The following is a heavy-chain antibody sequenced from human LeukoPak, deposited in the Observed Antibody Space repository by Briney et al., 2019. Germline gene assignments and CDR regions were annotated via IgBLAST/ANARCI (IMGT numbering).Heavy chain of an antibody. Sequence: PGWSLRLSCVASGFSFGTYAMHWVRQSPRKGLEWVSHINWDASSARYSDSVEGRFTTSRDNGKESLFLQMNSLREEDTAMYYCARDMGSDIEDGVDMGGEGAMVFVSS. D-gene: IGHD1-26*01. CDR3: ARDMGSDIEDGVDM. CDR2: INWDASSA. V-gene: IGHV3-43D*03. CDR1: GFSFGTYA. J-gene: IGHJ3*02.